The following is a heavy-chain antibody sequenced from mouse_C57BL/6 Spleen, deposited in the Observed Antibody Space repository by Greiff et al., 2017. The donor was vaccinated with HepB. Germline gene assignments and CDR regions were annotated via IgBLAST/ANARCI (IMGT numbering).Heavy chain of an antibody. J-gene: IGHJ2*01. CDR1: GYTFTSYT. Sequence: QVQLKESGAELARPGASVKMSCKASGYTFTSYTMHWVNQRPGQGLEWIGYINPSSGYTKYNQKFKDKATLTADKSSSTAYMQLSSLTSEDSAVYDCARGITTGVEENYFDYWGQGTTLTVSS. D-gene: IGHD1-1*01. CDR3: ARGITTGVEENYFDY. V-gene: IGHV1-4*01. CDR2: INPSSGYT.